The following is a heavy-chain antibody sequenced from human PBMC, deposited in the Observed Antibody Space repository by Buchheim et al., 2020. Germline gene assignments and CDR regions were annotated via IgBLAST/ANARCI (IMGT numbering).Heavy chain of an antibody. Sequence: QVQLVESGGGVVQPGRSLRLSCAASGFTFSSYGMHWVRQAPGKGLEWVAVISYDGSNKYYADSVKGRFTISRDNSKNTLYLQMNSLRAEDTAVYYCAKAYGRMLFGALIDYWGQGTL. J-gene: IGHJ4*02. CDR1: GFTFSSYG. D-gene: IGHD4-17*01. CDR2: ISYDGSNK. CDR3: AKAYGRMLFGALIDY. V-gene: IGHV3-30*18.